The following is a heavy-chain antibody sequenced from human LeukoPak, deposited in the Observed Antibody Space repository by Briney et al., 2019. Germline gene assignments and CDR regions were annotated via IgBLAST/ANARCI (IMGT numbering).Heavy chain of an antibody. CDR2: IYYSGST. Sequence: PSETLSLTCTVSGGSISSSSYYWGWIRQPPGKGLEWIGSIYYSGSTYYNPSLKSRVTISVDTSKNQFSLKLSSVTAADTAVYYCARVSGLYGMDVWGQGTTVTVSS. D-gene: IGHD3-10*01. J-gene: IGHJ6*02. CDR1: GGSISSSSYY. V-gene: IGHV4-39*01. CDR3: ARVSGLYGMDV.